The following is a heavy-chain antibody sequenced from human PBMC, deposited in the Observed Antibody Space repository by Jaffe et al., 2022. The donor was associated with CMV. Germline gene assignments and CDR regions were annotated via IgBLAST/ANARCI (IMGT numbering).Heavy chain of an antibody. Sequence: EVQLVESGGGLVQPGRSLRLSCAASGFTFDDFAMHWVRQAPGKGLEWVSSISWNSGLVEYADSVKGRFTISRDNAKNSVSLQMNSLKPEDTALYYCARADSGFYQYFDYWGQGTRVTVSS. V-gene: IGHV3-9*01. CDR3: ARADSGFYQYFDY. J-gene: IGHJ4*02. CDR2: ISWNSGLV. D-gene: IGHD3-3*01. CDR1: GFTFDDFA.